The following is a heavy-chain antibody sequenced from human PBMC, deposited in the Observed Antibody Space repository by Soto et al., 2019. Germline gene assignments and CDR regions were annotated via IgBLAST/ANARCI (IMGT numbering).Heavy chain of an antibody. J-gene: IGHJ4*02. CDR1: GFTFSDHY. Sequence: GGSLRLSCAASGFTFSDHYMDWVRQAPGKGLEWVARTRNKANSYTTEYAASVKGRFTVSRDDSTNSLFLQMNSLKTEDTALYYCVRASIAATPYFFDCWGQGPKITVSS. V-gene: IGHV3-72*01. CDR2: TRNKANSYTT. D-gene: IGHD6-13*01. CDR3: VRASIAATPYFFDC.